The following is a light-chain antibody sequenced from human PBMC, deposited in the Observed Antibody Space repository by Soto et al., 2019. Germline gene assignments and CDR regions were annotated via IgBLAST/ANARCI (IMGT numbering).Light chain of an antibody. V-gene: IGKV3-11*01. CDR1: QTVSNK. Sequence: EIVMTHAPATLSVSPGERATLSCRASQTVSNKLAWYQHKPGQAPRLLIYDTSNRATGIPARFSGSGSGTDFTLTISSLEPEDFAVYYCQQRSNWPPITFGQGTRLEI. J-gene: IGKJ5*01. CDR3: QQRSNWPPIT. CDR2: DTS.